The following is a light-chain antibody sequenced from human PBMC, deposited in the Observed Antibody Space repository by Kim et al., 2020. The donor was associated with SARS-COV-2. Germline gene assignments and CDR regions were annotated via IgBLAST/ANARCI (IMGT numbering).Light chain of an antibody. J-gene: IGLJ2*01. CDR2: QDS. Sequence: SVSPGQTASITCSGDKLGDKYACWYQQKPGQSPVLVIYQDSKRPSGIPERFSGSNSGNTGTLTISGTQAMDEADYYCQAWDSSTVVFGGGTKLTVL. CDR1: KLGDKY. CDR3: QAWDSSTVV. V-gene: IGLV3-1*01.